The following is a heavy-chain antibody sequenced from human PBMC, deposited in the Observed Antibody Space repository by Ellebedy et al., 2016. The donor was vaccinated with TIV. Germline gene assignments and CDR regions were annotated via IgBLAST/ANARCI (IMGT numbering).Heavy chain of an antibody. CDR2: VYTSGST. CDR1: GGSMSSYY. J-gene: IGHJ6*02. D-gene: IGHD1-1*01. Sequence: MPGGSLRLSCSVSGGSMSSYYWGWIRQPAGKGLEWVGRVYTSGSTNYHPSLKRRVTMSIDTSKNQFSLKLTSVTAADTAVYYCARGRQPTRYYYYYYGLDVWGQGTTVTVSS. V-gene: IGHV4-4*07. CDR3: ARGRQPTRYYYYYYGLDV.